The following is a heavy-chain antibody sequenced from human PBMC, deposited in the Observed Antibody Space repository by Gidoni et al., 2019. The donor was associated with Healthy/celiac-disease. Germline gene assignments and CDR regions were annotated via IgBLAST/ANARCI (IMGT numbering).Heavy chain of an antibody. CDR3: ARYYDIFTAAAY. J-gene: IGHJ4*02. D-gene: IGHD3-9*01. V-gene: IGHV3-74*01. CDR1: GLTLRSYW. CDR2: TNSDESST. Sequence: VQMVECGGGVVQPGGSRRLGCAAYGLTLRSYWRHWVRPAPGRGLVGVSRTNSDESSTSYADSVKRRFTITRHNAKNTLYLQMNSLRAAYTAVYYCARYYDIFTAAAYWGQGTLVTVSS.